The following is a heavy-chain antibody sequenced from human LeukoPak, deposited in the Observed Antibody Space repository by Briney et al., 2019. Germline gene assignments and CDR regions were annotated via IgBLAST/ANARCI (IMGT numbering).Heavy chain of an antibody. CDR2: ISAYNGNT. CDR1: GYTFTSYG. CDR3: ARLHSSSWYNWFDP. D-gene: IGHD6-13*01. J-gene: IGHJ5*02. Sequence: GASVKVSCKASGYTFTSYGISWVRQAPGQGLEWMGWISAYNGNTNYAQKLQGRVTMTTDTSTSTAYMELRSLRSDDTAVYYCARLHSSSWYNWFDPWGQGTPVTVSS. V-gene: IGHV1-18*01.